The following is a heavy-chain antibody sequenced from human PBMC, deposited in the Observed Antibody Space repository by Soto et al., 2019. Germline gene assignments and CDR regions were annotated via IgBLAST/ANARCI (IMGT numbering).Heavy chain of an antibody. CDR3: ARDLQGKGMIAAAKISLLGTFDY. J-gene: IGHJ4*02. CDR2: ISSSSSYI. CDR1: GFTFSSYS. D-gene: IGHD6-13*01. Sequence: GGSLRLSCAASGFTFSSYSMNWVRQAPGKGLEWVSSISSSSSYIYYADSVKGRFTISRDNAKNSLYLQMNSLRAEDTAVYYCARDLQGKGMIAAAKISLLGTFDYWGQGTLVTVSS. V-gene: IGHV3-21*01.